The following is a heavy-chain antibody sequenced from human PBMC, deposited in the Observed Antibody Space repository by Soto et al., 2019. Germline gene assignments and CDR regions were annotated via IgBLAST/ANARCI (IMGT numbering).Heavy chain of an antibody. CDR1: GGSISSGGYY. D-gene: IGHD3-10*01. J-gene: IGHJ6*02. V-gene: IGHV4-31*03. CDR2: IYYSGST. Sequence: SETLSLTCTVSGGSISSGGYYWSWIRQHPGKGLEWIGYIYYSGSTYYNPSLKSRVTISVDTSKNQFSLKLSSVTAADTAVYYCARVAGSLWFGAPYYYGMDVWGQGTTVTVSS. CDR3: ARVAGSLWFGAPYYYGMDV.